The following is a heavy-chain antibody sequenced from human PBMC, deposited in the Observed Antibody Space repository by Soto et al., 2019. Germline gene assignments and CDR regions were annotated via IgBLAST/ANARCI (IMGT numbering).Heavy chain of an antibody. CDR3: AKDAQRVPVAGQPRDWFDP. Sequence: EVQLLESGGGLVQPGGSLRLSCAASGFTFSSYAMSWVRQAPGKGLEWVSAISGSGGSTYYADSVKGRFTISRDNSKNTLYLQMNSLRAEDTAVYYCAKDAQRVPVAGQPRDWFDPWGQGTLVTVSS. D-gene: IGHD6-19*01. V-gene: IGHV3-23*01. CDR1: GFTFSSYA. CDR2: ISGSGGST. J-gene: IGHJ5*02.